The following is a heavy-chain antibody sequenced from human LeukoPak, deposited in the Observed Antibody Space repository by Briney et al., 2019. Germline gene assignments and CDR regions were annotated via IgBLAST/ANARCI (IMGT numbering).Heavy chain of an antibody. V-gene: IGHV1-69*13. CDR3: ARDTVSGSYPDAFDI. J-gene: IGHJ3*02. CDR1: GGTFSSYA. CDR2: IIPIFGTA. D-gene: IGHD3-16*01. Sequence: ASVKASCKASGGTFSSYAISWVRQAPGQGLEWMGGIIPIFGTANYAQKFQGRVTITADESTSTAYMELSSLRSEDTAVYYCARDTVSGSYPDAFDIWGQGTMVTVSS.